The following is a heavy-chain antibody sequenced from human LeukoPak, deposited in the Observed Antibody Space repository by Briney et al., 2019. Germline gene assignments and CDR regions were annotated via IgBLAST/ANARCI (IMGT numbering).Heavy chain of an antibody. J-gene: IGHJ4*02. D-gene: IGHD1-1*01. Sequence: GGTLRLSCAASGFTFSTYGMSWVRQAPGKGLEWVSGISGSGGSRFYTDSVKGRFTISRDNSKNTLYLQMNSLRAEDTALYFCASGIRERGFDYWGQGTLVTVSS. CDR2: ISGSGGSR. V-gene: IGHV3-23*01. CDR3: ASGIRERGFDY. CDR1: GFTFSTYG.